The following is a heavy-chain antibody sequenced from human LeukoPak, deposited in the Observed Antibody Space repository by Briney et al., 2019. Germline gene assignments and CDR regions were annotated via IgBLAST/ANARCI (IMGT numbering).Heavy chain of an antibody. D-gene: IGHD1-26*01. Sequence: PGGSLRLSCAASGFTFDDYAMHWVRQAPGKGLEWVSGIIWNSDSIGYADSVKGRFTISRDNAKNSLYLHMNSLRAEDTALYYCAKDISVGATPYYFDYWGQGTLVTVSS. CDR3: AKDISVGATPYYFDY. CDR1: GFTFDDYA. V-gene: IGHV3-9*01. CDR2: IIWNSDSI. J-gene: IGHJ4*02.